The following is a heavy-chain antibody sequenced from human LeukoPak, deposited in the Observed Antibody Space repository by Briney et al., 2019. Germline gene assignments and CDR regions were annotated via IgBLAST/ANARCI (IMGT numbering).Heavy chain of an antibody. J-gene: IGHJ4*02. V-gene: IGHV1-2*02. CDR2: TNPNSGGT. CDR3: ARDSELPANFDY. Sequence: ASVKVSCKASGYTFTGYYMHLVRQAPAQGLERMGWTNPNSGGTNYAQEFQGRVTMTRDTSINTAYMELSRLRSDDTAVYYCARDSELPANFDYWGQGTLVTVSS. D-gene: IGHD2-15*01. CDR1: GYTFTGYY.